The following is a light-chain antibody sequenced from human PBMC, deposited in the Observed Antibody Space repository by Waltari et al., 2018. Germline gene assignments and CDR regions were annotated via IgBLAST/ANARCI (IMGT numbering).Light chain of an antibody. CDR1: LSIDKS. Sequence: DVQMSQSPSSLSASVVDRVTITCRPILSIDKSLNWYQQKPGTAPKLLIYASSTLQSGVPSRFTGSGSGTHFTLTISSLQPEDIATYSCQHSQGVPFTFGQGTKVDIK. V-gene: IGKV1-39*01. CDR3: QHSQGVPFT. J-gene: IGKJ2*01. CDR2: ASS.